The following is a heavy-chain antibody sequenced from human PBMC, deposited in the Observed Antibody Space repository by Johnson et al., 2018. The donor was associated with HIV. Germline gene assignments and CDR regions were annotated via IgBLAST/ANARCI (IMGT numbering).Heavy chain of an antibody. J-gene: IGHJ3*02. Sequence: VQLVESGGGVVRPGGSLRLSCATSGFTSDDYGMRWVRQAPGKGLEWVSGMNWHGGSTGYADSVKGRCTISRDNAKSSLYLQMNSLRAEDTALYYCARGRPWGWELRRDAFDIWGQGTMVTVSS. CDR3: ARGRPWGWELRRDAFDI. V-gene: IGHV3-20*04. D-gene: IGHD1-26*01. CDR2: MNWHGGST. CDR1: GFTSDDYG.